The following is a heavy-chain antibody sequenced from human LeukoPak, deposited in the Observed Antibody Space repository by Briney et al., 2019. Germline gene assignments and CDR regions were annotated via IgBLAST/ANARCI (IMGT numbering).Heavy chain of an antibody. V-gene: IGHV3-30*18. J-gene: IGHJ4*02. CDR3: AKGLSMVATTGFDY. CDR1: GLTFRNYA. D-gene: IGHD5-12*01. CDR2: ISYDGSNK. Sequence: GGSLRLSGEASGLTFRNYALPWFGQAPGKGLKGVALISYDGSNKYYADSVKGRFTISRDNSKNTLYLQMNSLRAEDTAVYYCAKGLSMVATTGFDYWGQGTLVTVSS.